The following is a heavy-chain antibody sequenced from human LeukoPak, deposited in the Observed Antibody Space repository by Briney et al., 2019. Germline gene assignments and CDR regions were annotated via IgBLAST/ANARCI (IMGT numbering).Heavy chain of an antibody. Sequence: SGTLSLTCAVSGGSISSSNWWSWVRQPPGKGLEWIGEIYHSGSTNYNPSLKSRVTISVDKSKNQFSLKLSSVTAADTAVYYCASTSGSEPDDAFDIWGQGTMVTVSS. CDR3: ASTSGSEPDDAFDI. V-gene: IGHV4-4*02. CDR1: GGSISSSNW. CDR2: IYHSGST. J-gene: IGHJ3*02. D-gene: IGHD1-26*01.